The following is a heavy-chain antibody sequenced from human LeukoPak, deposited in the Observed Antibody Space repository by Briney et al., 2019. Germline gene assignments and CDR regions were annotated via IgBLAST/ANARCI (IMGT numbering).Heavy chain of an antibody. J-gene: IGHJ6*03. CDR1: GGTFSSYA. CDR2: IIPIFGTA. CDR3: ARGPTYNWNSLNYMDV. V-gene: IGHV1-69*05. Sequence: GASVKVSCKASGGTFSSYAISWVRQAPGQGLEWMGGIIPIFGTANYAQKFQGRVTMTTDTSTSTAYMELRSLRSDDTAVYYCARGPTYNWNSLNYMDVWGKGTTVTVSS. D-gene: IGHD1-7*01.